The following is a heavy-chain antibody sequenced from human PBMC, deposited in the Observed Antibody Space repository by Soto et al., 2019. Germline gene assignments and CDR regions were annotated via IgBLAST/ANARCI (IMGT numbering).Heavy chain of an antibody. CDR3: AKFYNGDYSYYYYGMDV. CDR1: GFTFSSYA. CDR2: ISGSGDST. D-gene: IGHD4-17*01. V-gene: IGHV3-23*01. J-gene: IGHJ6*02. Sequence: EVQVLESGGGLVQPGGSLRLSCAASGFTFSSYAMSWVRQAPGKGLEWVSAISGSGDSTRYADSVQGRFTISRDTSKHTLYLQMNSLIAEVTALYYCAKFYNGDYSYYYYGMDVWGQGTTVTVSS.